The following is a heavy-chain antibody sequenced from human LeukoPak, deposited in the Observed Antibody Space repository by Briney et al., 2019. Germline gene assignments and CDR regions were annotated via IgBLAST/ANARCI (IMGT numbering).Heavy chain of an antibody. CDR2: IYYTGST. Sequence: PSETLSLTCTVSGGSISSYYWGWIRQPPGKGLEWIGSIYYTGSTYYNPSLESRVTISMATSTPQFSLKVTSVTAADTAVYYCARHVVGGTCYSALNIWGQGTMVTVSS. J-gene: IGHJ3*02. CDR3: ARHVVGGTCYSALNI. CDR1: GGSISSYY. D-gene: IGHD2-15*01. V-gene: IGHV4-39*01.